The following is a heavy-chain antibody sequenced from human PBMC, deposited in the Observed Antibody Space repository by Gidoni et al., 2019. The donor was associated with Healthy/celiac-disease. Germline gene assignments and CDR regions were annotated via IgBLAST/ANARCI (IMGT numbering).Heavy chain of an antibody. D-gene: IGHD3-3*01. Sequence: QVQLVESGGGVVQPGRSLRLSCAASGFTFSSYAMHWVRQAPGKGLGWVAVISYDGSNKYYADSVKGRFTISRDNSKNTLYLQMNSLRAEDTAVYYCARDQHDFWSGYYTGYFDYWGQGTLVTVSS. CDR3: ARDQHDFWSGYYTGYFDY. V-gene: IGHV3-30-3*01. CDR1: GFTFSSYA. CDR2: ISYDGSNK. J-gene: IGHJ4*02.